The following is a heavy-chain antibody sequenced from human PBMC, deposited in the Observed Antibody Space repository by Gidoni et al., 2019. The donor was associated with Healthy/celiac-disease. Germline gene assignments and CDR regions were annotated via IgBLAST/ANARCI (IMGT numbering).Heavy chain of an antibody. J-gene: IGHJ6*02. Sequence: QVQLVQSGAEVKKPGASGQVSCKVSGYTLTELPMHWVRQAPGKGLEWMGGFDPEDGETIYAQKFQGRVTMTEDTSTDTAYMELSSLRSEDTAVYYCATAIELPPRYGMDVWGQGTTVTVSS. V-gene: IGHV1-24*01. D-gene: IGHD1-7*01. CDR1: GYTLTELP. CDR2: FDPEDGET. CDR3: ATAIELPPRYGMDV.